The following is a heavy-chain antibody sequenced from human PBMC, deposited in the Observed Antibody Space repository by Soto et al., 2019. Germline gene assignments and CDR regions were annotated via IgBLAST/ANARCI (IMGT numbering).Heavy chain of an antibody. J-gene: IGHJ4*02. CDR1: GYTFTNYA. Sequence: EASVKVSCKASGYTFTNYAMHWVRQAPGQRLEWMGWINAGNANTKYSQKFQGRVTITRDTSASTAYMELSSLRSEDTAVYYCARSPGYSYGDYWGQGTLVTVSS. V-gene: IGHV1-3*01. CDR3: ARSPGYSYGDY. CDR2: INAGNANT. D-gene: IGHD5-18*01.